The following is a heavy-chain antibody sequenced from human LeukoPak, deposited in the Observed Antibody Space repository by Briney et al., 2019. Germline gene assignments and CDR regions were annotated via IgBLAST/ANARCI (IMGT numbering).Heavy chain of an antibody. J-gene: IGHJ4*02. CDR3: ARGRISPRPYYFDY. V-gene: IGHV4-34*01. Sequence: SETLSLTCAVYGGSFSGYYWSWIRQPPGKGLEWIGEINHSGSTNYNPSLKSRVTISVDTSKNQFSLKLSSVTAADTAVYYCARGRISPRPYYFDYWGQGTLVTVSS. D-gene: IGHD2/OR15-2a*01. CDR2: INHSGST. CDR1: GGSFSGYY.